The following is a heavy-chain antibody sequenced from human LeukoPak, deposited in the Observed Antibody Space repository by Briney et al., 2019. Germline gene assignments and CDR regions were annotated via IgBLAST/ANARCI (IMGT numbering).Heavy chain of an antibody. J-gene: IGHJ4*02. CDR1: GGSISSYY. V-gene: IGHV4-59*12. D-gene: IGHD6-13*01. CDR3: ARVDGYSSSQSLGY. CDR2: IYYSGST. Sequence: SETLSLTCTVSGGSISSYYWSWIRQPPGKGLEWIGYIYYSGSTNYNPSLKSRVTISVDTSKNQFSLKLSSVTAADTAVYYCARVDGYSSSQSLGYWGQGTLVTVSS.